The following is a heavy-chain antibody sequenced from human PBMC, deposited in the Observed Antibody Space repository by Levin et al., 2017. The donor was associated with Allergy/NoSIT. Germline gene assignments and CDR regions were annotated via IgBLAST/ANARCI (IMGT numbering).Heavy chain of an antibody. CDR2: IYYSGGT. CDR1: GGSISSYY. V-gene: IGHV4-59*01. J-gene: IGHJ4*02. CDR3: TRGTVTTYYFDS. Sequence: PSETLSLTCTVSGGSISSYYWSWIRQPPGKGLECIGYIYYSGGTNYNPSLKSRVTISVDTSKNQFSLKLSAVTAADTAVYYCTRGTVTTYYFDSWGQGTLVTVSA. D-gene: IGHD4-17*01.